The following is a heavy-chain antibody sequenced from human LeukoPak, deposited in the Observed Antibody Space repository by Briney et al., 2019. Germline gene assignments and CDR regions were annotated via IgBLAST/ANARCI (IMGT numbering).Heavy chain of an antibody. V-gene: IGHV5-51*01. D-gene: IGHD3-9*01. CDR3: ARLHYYDILTGYYFDY. J-gene: IGHJ4*02. CDR1: RYRFTSYW. Sequence: GESLQSSSKGSRYRFTSYWIGWVRRMPGKGLEWMGIIYPGDSDTRYSPSFQGQVTISADKSISTAYLQWSSLKGSDTAMYYCARLHYYDILTGYYFDYWGQGTLVTVSS. CDR2: IYPGDSDT.